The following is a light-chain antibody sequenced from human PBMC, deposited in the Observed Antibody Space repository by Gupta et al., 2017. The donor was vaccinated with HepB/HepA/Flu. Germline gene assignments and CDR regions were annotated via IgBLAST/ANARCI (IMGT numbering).Light chain of an antibody. Sequence: DIVLTQSPGTLSLSPGQRATLSCRASQNVYNNYLAWYQHRPGQAPRLIVYGASSRASGATERFSGGGDEKDFTLTSSRREYEDCAVYYGQQDRRSHTFGGGTKVEIK. CDR1: QNVYNNY. V-gene: IGKV3-20*01. J-gene: IGKJ4*01. CDR2: GAS. CDR3: QQDRRSHT.